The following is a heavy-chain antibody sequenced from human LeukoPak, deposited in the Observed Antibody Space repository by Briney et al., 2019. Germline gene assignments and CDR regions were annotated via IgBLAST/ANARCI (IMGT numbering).Heavy chain of an antibody. CDR1: GGSISSYY. D-gene: IGHD1-26*01. CDR3: ASTFYSGSYPFDY. CDR2: IYYSGST. J-gene: IGHJ4*02. Sequence: SETLSPTCTVSGGSISSYYWSWIRQPPGKGLEWIGYIYYSGSTNYNLSLKSRVTISVDTSKNQFSLKLSSVTAADTAVYYCASTFYSGSYPFDYWGQGTLVTVSS. V-gene: IGHV4-59*13.